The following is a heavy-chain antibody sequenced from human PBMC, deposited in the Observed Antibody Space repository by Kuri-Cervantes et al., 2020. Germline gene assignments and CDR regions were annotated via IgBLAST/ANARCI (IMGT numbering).Heavy chain of an antibody. CDR3: ARDMGLELGYYYYYYMDV. CDR1: GFTFSSYG. Sequence: GESLKISCAASGFTFSSYGMHWVRQAPGKGLEWVAVIWYDGSNKYYGDSVNGRFTISRDNSKNTLYLQMNSLRAEDTAVYYCARDMGLELGYYYYYYMDVWGKGTTVTVSS. V-gene: IGHV3-33*08. CDR2: IWYDGSNK. J-gene: IGHJ6*03. D-gene: IGHD1-7*01.